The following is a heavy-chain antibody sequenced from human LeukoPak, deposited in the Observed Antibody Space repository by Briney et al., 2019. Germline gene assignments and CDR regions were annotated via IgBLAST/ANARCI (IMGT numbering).Heavy chain of an antibody. Sequence: GGSLRLSCAASGFTFSSYWMNWARQAPGKGLEWVASINHNGNVNYYVDSVKGRFTISRDNAKNSLYLQMSNLRAEETAVYFCARGGGLDVGGQGATVTVSS. V-gene: IGHV3-7*03. CDR1: GFTFSSYW. CDR2: INHNGNVN. D-gene: IGHD3-16*01. CDR3: ARGGGLDV. J-gene: IGHJ6*02.